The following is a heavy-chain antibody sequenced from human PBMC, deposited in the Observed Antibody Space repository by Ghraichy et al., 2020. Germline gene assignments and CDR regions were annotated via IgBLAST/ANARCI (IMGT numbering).Heavy chain of an antibody. V-gene: IGHV3-23*01. CDR1: GFTFNTYA. CDR2: ISGSGAST. Sequence: GESLNISCAASGFTFNTYAMTWVRQAPGKGLEWVSTISGSGASTYYADSVKGRFTISRDNSKNTLYLQMNSLRAEDTAVYYCAKFMIGYHPYYFDYWGQGTLVTVSS. J-gene: IGHJ4*02. D-gene: IGHD3-16*01. CDR3: AKFMIGYHPYYFDY.